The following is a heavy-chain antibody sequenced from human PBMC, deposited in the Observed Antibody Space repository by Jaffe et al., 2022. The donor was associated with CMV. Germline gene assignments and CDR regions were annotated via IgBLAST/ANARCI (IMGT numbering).Heavy chain of an antibody. CDR1: GGSFSGYY. CDR2: INHSGST. V-gene: IGHV4-34*01. D-gene: IGHD3-22*01. J-gene: IGHJ6*03. Sequence: QVQLQQWGAGLLKPSETLSLTCAVYGGSFSGYYWSWIRQPPGKGLEWIGEINHSGSTNYNPSLKSRVTISVDTSKNQFSLKLSSVTAADTAVYYCARGLGYYYDSSGYYGGYYYYYMDVWGKGTTVTVSS. CDR3: ARGLGYYYDSSGYYGGYYYYYMDV.